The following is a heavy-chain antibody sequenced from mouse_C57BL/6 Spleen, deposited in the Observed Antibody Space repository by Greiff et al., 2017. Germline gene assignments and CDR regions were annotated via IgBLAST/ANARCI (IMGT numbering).Heavy chain of an antibody. Sequence: EVQLVESGGDLVKPGGSLKLSCAASGFTFSSYGMSWVRQTPDKRLEWVATISSGGSYTYYPDSVKGRFTISRDNAKNTLYLQMSSLKSEDTAMYYCARHYYYGSSPSFDYWGQGTTLTVSS. V-gene: IGHV5-6*01. CDR2: ISSGGSYT. CDR1: GFTFSSYG. CDR3: ARHYYYGSSPSFDY. D-gene: IGHD1-1*01. J-gene: IGHJ2*01.